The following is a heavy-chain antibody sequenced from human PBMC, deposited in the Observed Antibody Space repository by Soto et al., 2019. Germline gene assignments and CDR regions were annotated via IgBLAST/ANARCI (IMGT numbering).Heavy chain of an antibody. D-gene: IGHD3-10*01. V-gene: IGHV5-51*01. Sequence: PGESLKISCEGSGYSFTSYWIGWVRQMPGKGLEWMGIIYPGDSDTRYSPSFQGQVSISVDKSISTAYLQWSSLKASDTAIYYCAITYGSGSYALSLFGHWGQGTLVTVSS. CDR2: IYPGDSDT. CDR3: AITYGSGSYALSLFGH. CDR1: GYSFTSYW. J-gene: IGHJ4*02.